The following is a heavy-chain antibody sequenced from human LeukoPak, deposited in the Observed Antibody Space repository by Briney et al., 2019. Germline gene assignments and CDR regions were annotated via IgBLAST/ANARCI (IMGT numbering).Heavy chain of an antibody. CDR2: ISAYNGNT. J-gene: IGHJ3*02. V-gene: IGHV1-18*01. Sequence: GASVKVSCKASGYTFTSYGISWVRQAPGQGLEWMGWISAYNGNTNYAQKLQGRVIMTTDTSTSTAYMELRSLRSDDTAVYYCARDRGLIVATTRPPDAFDIWGQGTMVTVSS. D-gene: IGHD5-12*01. CDR3: ARDRGLIVATTRPPDAFDI. CDR1: GYTFTSYG.